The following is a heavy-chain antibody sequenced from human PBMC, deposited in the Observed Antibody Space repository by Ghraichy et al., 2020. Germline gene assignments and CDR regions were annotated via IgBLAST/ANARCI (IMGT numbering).Heavy chain of an antibody. Sequence: LSLTCAASGFTFSDYYMSRIRQAPGKGLEWVSYISSSGSTIYYADSVKGRFTISRDNAKNSLYLQMNSLRAEDTAVYYCARDYYSGYSYGYDYYYGMDVWGQGTTVTVSS. CDR3: ARDYYSGYSYGYDYYYGMDV. CDR1: GFTFSDYY. D-gene: IGHD5-18*01. J-gene: IGHJ6*02. V-gene: IGHV3-11*01. CDR2: ISSSGSTI.